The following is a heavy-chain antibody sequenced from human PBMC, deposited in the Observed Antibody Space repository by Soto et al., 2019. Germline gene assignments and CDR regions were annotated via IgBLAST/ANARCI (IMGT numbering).Heavy chain of an antibody. D-gene: IGHD3-10*01. CDR2: INHSGST. J-gene: IGHJ6*02. Sequence: SETLSLTCADYGGSFSGYYWRWIRQPPGKGLEWIGEINHSGSTNYNPSLKSRVTISVDTSKNQFSLKLSSVTAADTAVYYCASLYGSGSYYGYYYGMDVWGQGTTVTVSS. CDR1: GGSFSGYY. CDR3: ASLYGSGSYYGYYYGMDV. V-gene: IGHV4-34*01.